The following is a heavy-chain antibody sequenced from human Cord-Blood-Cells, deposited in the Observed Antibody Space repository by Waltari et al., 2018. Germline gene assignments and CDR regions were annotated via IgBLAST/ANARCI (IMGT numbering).Heavy chain of an antibody. J-gene: IGHJ4*02. Sequence: QVQLVQSGAEVQKPGASVEVSCKASGYTFTSYGISCVPQAPGQGLEWMGWISAYNGNKNDAQKLQGRVTMTTDTSTSTAYMELRSLRSDDTAVDYCARDSLFTGDQDYWGQGTLVTVSS. CDR2: ISAYNGNK. V-gene: IGHV1-18*01. D-gene: IGHD7-27*01. CDR3: ARDSLFTGDQDY. CDR1: GYTFTSYG.